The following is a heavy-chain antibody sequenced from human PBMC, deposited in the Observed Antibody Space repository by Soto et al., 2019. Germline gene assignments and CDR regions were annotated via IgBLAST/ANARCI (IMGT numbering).Heavy chain of an antibody. V-gene: IGHV3-23*01. J-gene: IGHJ4*02. D-gene: IGHD3-22*01. CDR1: GFTFSSYA. CDR3: AKDRVIVVTYYFDY. Sequence: EVQLLESGGGLVQPGGSLRLSCAASGFTFSSYAMSWVRQATGKGLEWVSAISGSGGSTYYADSVKGRFTISRDNSKKTLYLQMNCLRAEDTAVYYCAKDRVIVVTYYFDYWGQGTLVTVSS. CDR2: ISGSGGST.